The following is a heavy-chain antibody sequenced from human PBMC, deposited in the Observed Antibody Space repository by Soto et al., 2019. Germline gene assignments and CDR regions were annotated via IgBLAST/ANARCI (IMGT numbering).Heavy chain of an antibody. CDR2: IWYDGSNK. Sequence: VQLVESGGGVVQPGRSLRLSCAASGFTFSSYGMHWVRQAPGKGLEWVAVIWYDGSNKYYADSVKGRFTISRDNSKNTLYLQMNSLRAEDTAVYYCARDYCSGGSCYHYYYYYYMDVWGKGTTVTVSS. J-gene: IGHJ6*03. CDR3: ARDYCSGGSCYHYYYYYYMDV. D-gene: IGHD2-15*01. V-gene: IGHV3-33*01. CDR1: GFTFSSYG.